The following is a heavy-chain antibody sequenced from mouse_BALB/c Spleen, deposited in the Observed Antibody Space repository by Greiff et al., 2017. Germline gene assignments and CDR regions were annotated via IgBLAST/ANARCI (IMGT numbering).Heavy chain of an antibody. CDR3: ARDWEGFAY. Sequence: EVQLQQSGGGLVQPGGSRKLSCAASGFTFSSFGMHWVRQAPEKGLEWVAYISSGSSTIYYADTVKGRFTISRDNPKNTLFLQMTSLRSEDTAMYYCARDWEGFAYWGQGTLVTVSA. CDR2: ISSGSSTI. CDR1: GFTFSSFG. V-gene: IGHV5-17*02. D-gene: IGHD4-1*01. J-gene: IGHJ3*01.